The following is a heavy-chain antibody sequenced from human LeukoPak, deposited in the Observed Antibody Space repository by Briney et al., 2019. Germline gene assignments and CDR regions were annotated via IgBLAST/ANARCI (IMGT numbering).Heavy chain of an antibody. CDR2: INPSGGST. V-gene: IGHV1-46*01. CDR3: AREIVVVPSAMGFDP. CDR1: GYSFTTYY. D-gene: IGHD2-2*01. J-gene: IGHJ5*02. Sequence: ASVTVSCTASGYSFTTYYIHWVRQAPGQGLEWMGVINPSGGSTSFAQKFQARLTMTRDTPTSTVYMELSGLSSEDTAVYYCAREIVVVPSAMGFDPWGQGTLATVSS.